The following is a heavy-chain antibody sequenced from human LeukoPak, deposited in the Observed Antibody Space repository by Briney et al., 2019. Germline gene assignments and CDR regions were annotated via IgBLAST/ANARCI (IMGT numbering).Heavy chain of an antibody. D-gene: IGHD2-8*02. CDR1: GGSISGYY. Sequence: SETLSLTCAVSGGSISGYYWSWIRRVAGKGLEWIGRIYVGGSIDSNPSLRSRVTMSVDMSKNQLSLKLRSVTAADTAVYYCARDFQSEAWWGALDLWGQGTMVTVSS. CDR3: ARDFQSEAWWGALDL. V-gene: IGHV4-4*07. CDR2: IYVGGSI. J-gene: IGHJ3*01.